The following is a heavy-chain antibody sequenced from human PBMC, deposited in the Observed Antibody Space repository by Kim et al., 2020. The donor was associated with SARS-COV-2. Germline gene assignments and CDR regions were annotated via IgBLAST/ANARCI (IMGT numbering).Heavy chain of an antibody. V-gene: IGHV3-49*02. J-gene: IGHJ4*02. D-gene: IGHD6-13*01. CDR2: K. CDR3: TRGGIAAAVGY. Sequence: KAYAASVKGRFTIQRDDSKSIAYLKMNSLKTEDTAVYYCTRGGIAAAVGYWGQGTLVTVSS.